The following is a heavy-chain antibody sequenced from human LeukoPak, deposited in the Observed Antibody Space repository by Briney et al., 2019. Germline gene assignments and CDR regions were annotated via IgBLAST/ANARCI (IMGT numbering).Heavy chain of an antibody. J-gene: IGHJ6*02. D-gene: IGHD3-10*01. CDR2: IKQDGNEK. CDR3: ARERVGPILLWFGELLNYYGMDV. Sequence: GGSLRLSCAASGFTFSSYWMSWVRQAPGKGLEWVANIKQDGNEKYYVDSVKGRFTISRDNAKNSLYLQMNSLRAEDTAVYYCARERVGPILLWFGELLNYYGMDVWGQGTTVTVSS. V-gene: IGHV3-7*01. CDR1: GFTFSSYW.